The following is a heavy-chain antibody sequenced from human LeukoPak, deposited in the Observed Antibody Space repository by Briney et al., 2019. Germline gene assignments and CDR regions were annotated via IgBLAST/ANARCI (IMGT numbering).Heavy chain of an antibody. V-gene: IGHV3-11*01. CDR1: GFTFSDYY. Sequence: PGGSLRLSCAASGFTFSDYYKSWIRQAPGEGLEWVSYISSSGSTIYYADSVKGRFTISRDNAKNSLYLQMNSLRAEDTAVYYCARDFYDSSGYYYVRYFQHWGQGTLVTVSS. D-gene: IGHD3-22*01. CDR2: ISSSGSTI. J-gene: IGHJ1*01. CDR3: ARDFYDSSGYYYVRYFQH.